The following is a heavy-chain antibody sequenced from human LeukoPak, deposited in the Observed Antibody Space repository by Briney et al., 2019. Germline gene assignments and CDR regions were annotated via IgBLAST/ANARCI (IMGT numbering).Heavy chain of an antibody. CDR3: ARGIAPSAANMLLPSDY. V-gene: IGHV1-2*02. CDR2: IKPNSGDT. Sequence: GASVTVSCKASGYSFTGYYLHWVRQAPGQGLEWMGWIKPNSGDTNYAEMFQGRVTMTRDTSISTAYMELSGLRSDDTAVYYCARGIAPSAANMLLPSDYWGQGTLVTVSS. D-gene: IGHD4/OR15-4a*01. J-gene: IGHJ4*02. CDR1: GYSFTGYY.